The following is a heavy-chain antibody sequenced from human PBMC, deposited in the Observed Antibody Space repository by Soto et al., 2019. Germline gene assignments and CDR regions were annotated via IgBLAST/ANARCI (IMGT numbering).Heavy chain of an antibody. D-gene: IGHD6-19*01. Sequence: QVQLVQSGPEVVKPGSSVKVSCKASGGTFSSYAISWVRQAPDQGLEGMGGIIPIFGTGNYAQKFQGRVTIAADESTSTAYMELRSLRFEDTAVYYCAQTLGLAVSGPGRFDLWGRGTLVTVSS. CDR2: IIPIFGTG. CDR3: AQTLGLAVSGPGRFDL. J-gene: IGHJ2*01. CDR1: GGTFSSYA. V-gene: IGHV1-69*12.